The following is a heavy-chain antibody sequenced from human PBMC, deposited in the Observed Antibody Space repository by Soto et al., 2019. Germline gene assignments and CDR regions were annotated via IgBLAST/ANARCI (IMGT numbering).Heavy chain of an antibody. CDR1: GFTFTSSA. D-gene: IGHD2-15*01. CDR2: IVVGSGNT. CDR3: AKDQSDIVVVVAALH. Sequence: GASVKVSCKASGFTFTSSAVQWVRQARGQRLEWIGWIVVGSGNTNYAQKFQERVTITRDMSTSTAYMELSSLRSEDTAVYYCAKDQSDIVVVVAALHWGQGTLVTVSS. J-gene: IGHJ4*02. V-gene: IGHV1-58*01.